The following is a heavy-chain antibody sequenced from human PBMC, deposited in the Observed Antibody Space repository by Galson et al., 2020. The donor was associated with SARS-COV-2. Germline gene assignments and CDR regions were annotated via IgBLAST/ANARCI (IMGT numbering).Heavy chain of an antibody. Sequence: GGSLRLSCAASGLTFNKYTMHWVRQSPGKRPEWLSSMSSSGTQIFYAASVRGRFTISRDDARNSLYLQMNSLSAGDTAVYYCARAVGTAAFYYWYFDLWGRGTLVTVSS. CDR2: MSSSGTQI. V-gene: IGHV3-21*01. CDR3: ARAVGTAAFYYWYFDL. J-gene: IGHJ2*01. D-gene: IGHD6-13*01. CDR1: GLTFNKYT.